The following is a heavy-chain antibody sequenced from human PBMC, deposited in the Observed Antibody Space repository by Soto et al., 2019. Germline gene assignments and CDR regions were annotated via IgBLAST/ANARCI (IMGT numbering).Heavy chain of an antibody. V-gene: IGHV1-69*01. CDR2: IIPIFGTA. Sequence: QVRLVQSGAEVKKPGSSVKVSCKTSGGTFSSYAISWVRQAPGQGLEWMGGIIPIFGTANYAQKFQGRVTITADESTSTAYMELSSLRSEDTAVYYCARPHKYGDYFYWGQGTLVTVSS. CDR3: ARPHKYGDYFY. CDR1: GGTFSSYA. J-gene: IGHJ4*02. D-gene: IGHD4-17*01.